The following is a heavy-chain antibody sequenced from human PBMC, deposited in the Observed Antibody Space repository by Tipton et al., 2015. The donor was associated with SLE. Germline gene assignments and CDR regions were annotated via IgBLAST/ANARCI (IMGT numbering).Heavy chain of an antibody. Sequence: TLSLTCAVYGGSFSGYYWSWIRQPPGKGLEWIGEINHSGSTNYNPSLKSRVTISVDTSKIQFSLKLSSVTAGDTAVYYCARVGVAGYFDYWGQGTLVTVSS. D-gene: IGHD6-19*01. CDR2: INHSGST. CDR1: GGSFSGYY. J-gene: IGHJ4*02. V-gene: IGHV4-34*01. CDR3: ARVGVAGYFDY.